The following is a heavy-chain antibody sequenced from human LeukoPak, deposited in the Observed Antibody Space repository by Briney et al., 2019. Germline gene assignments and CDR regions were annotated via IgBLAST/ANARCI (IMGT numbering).Heavy chain of an antibody. V-gene: IGHV4-59*08. CDR3: YSSSGGRPH. D-gene: IGHD6-6*01. CDR1: GASIRNYY. J-gene: IGHJ4*02. Sequence: PSETLSLTCTVSGASIRNYYWSWIRQPPGKGLECIGYVSYSGRNNHNPSLKSRVTISADTSKNQFSLKLRSVTAADKAVYHCYSSSGGRPHWGQGTLVTVSS. CDR2: VSYSGRN.